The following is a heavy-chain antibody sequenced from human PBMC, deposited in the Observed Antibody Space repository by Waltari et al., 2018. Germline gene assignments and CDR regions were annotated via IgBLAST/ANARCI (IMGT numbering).Heavy chain of an antibody. D-gene: IGHD4-17*01. J-gene: IGHJ2*01. CDR2: ISSSSSYI. Sequence: EVQLVESGGGLVKPGGSLRLSCAASGFTFSSYSMNWVRQAPGKGLEWVSSISSSSSYIYYADSVKGRFTISRDNAKNSLYLQMNSLRAEDTAVYYCASPTTVTDWYFDLWGRGTLVTVSS. CDR1: GFTFSSYS. CDR3: ASPTTVTDWYFDL. V-gene: IGHV3-21*01.